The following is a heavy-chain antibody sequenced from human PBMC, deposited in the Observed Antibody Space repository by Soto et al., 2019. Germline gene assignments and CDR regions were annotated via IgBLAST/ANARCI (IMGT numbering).Heavy chain of an antibody. D-gene: IGHD3-22*01. Sequence: EVQLLESGGGLVQPGGSLRLSCAASGFTFSSYAMSWVRQAPGKGLEWVSAISGSGRSTYYADSVKGRFTISRDNSKNTLYLQMNSLRAEDTAIYYCAKRTLGVVITDYFDYWGQGTLVTVSS. CDR3: AKRTLGVVITDYFDY. CDR1: GFTFSSYA. J-gene: IGHJ4*02. V-gene: IGHV3-23*01. CDR2: ISGSGRST.